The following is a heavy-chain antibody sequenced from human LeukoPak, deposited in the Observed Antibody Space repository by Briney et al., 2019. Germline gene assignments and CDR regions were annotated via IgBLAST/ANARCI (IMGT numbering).Heavy chain of an antibody. CDR3: AKDEMAVAIFDY. J-gene: IGHJ4*02. V-gene: IGHV3-23*01. Sequence: PGGSLRLSCAASGFIFSDYSLNWVRQAPGKGPEWVSAISKDGGDSYYADPVKGRFAISRDNSKNMLYLQMNSLRAEDTAVYYCAKDEMAVAIFDYWGQGTLVTVSS. D-gene: IGHD6-19*01. CDR2: ISKDGGDS. CDR1: GFIFSDYS.